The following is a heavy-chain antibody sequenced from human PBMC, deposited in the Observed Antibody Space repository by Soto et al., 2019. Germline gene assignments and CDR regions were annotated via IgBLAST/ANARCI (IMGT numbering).Heavy chain of an antibody. CDR2: IKQDGSEK. V-gene: IGHV3-7*03. J-gene: IGHJ6*02. Sequence: PGGSLRLSCAASGFTFSSYWMSWVRQAPGKGLEWVANIKQDGSEKYYVDSVKGRFTISRDNAKNSLYLQMSSLRAEDTAVYYCASYYRHYYYGMDVWGQGTTVTVSS. CDR3: ASYYRHYYYGMDV. D-gene: IGHD1-26*01. CDR1: GFTFSSYW.